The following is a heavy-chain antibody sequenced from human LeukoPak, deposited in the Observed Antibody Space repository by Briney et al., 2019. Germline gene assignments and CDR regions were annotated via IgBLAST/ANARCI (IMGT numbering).Heavy chain of an antibody. CDR1: GGSISSYY. Sequence: NPSETLSLTCIGSGGSISSYYWSWIRQPPGKGLEWIGYIYYSGSTNYNPSLKSRVTISVDTSKNQFSLKLSSVTAADTAVYYCARETSQKGAHYMDVWGKGTTVTISS. J-gene: IGHJ6*03. CDR3: ARETSQKGAHYMDV. CDR2: IYYSGST. D-gene: IGHD3-16*01. V-gene: IGHV4-59*13.